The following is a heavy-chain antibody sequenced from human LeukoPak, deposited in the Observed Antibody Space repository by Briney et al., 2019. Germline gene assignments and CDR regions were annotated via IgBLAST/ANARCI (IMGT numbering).Heavy chain of an antibody. D-gene: IGHD3-3*01. CDR3: ATRYYDFWSGYYVFDY. CDR2: INHSGST. J-gene: IGHJ4*02. Sequence: SETLSLTCAVYGGSFSGYYWSWIRQPPGKGLEWIGEINHSGSTNYNPSLKSRVTISVDTSKNQFSLKLSSVTAADTAVYYCATRYYDFWSGYYVFDYWGQGTLVTVSS. CDR1: GGSFSGYY. V-gene: IGHV4-34*01.